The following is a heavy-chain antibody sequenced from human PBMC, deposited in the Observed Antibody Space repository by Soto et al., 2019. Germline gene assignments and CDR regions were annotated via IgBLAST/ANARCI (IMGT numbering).Heavy chain of an antibody. Sequence: QVQLVQSGAEVREPGASVKVSCKASGYSFISLDINWVRQTTGQGLEWMGWMQPSSGRTGYAQKFQGRVTMTRDTSINTAYMELSSLTSDDTVFYYCARGVTAGVDYWGQGTLVTVSS. CDR1: GYSFISLD. CDR3: ARGVTAGVDY. V-gene: IGHV1-8*01. CDR2: MQPSSGRT. D-gene: IGHD1-26*01. J-gene: IGHJ4*02.